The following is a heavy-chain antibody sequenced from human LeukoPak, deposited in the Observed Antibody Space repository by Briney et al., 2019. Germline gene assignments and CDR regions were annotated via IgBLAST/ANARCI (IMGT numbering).Heavy chain of an antibody. Sequence: PSETLSLTCTVSGGSISSYYWSWIRQPPGKGLEWIGYIYYSGSTNYNPSLESRVTISVDTSKNQFSLKLNSVTAADTAVYYCAGRDFWSGIDYWGQGTLVTVSS. CDR3: AGRDFWSGIDY. CDR1: GGSISSYY. CDR2: IYYSGST. D-gene: IGHD3-3*01. J-gene: IGHJ4*02. V-gene: IGHV4-59*01.